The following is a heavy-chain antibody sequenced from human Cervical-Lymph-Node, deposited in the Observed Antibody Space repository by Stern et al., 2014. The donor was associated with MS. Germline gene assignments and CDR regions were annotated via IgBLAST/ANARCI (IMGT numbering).Heavy chain of an antibody. Sequence: QVQLVQSGSELKKPGASVKVSCKASGYTFTTYTMNWLRQAPGQVLEWMGWINTNTGNPTYAQGFTGRFVFSLDTSVSTAYLQISSLKTEDTAVYYCARGHRDYSSSPYFDYWGQGTLVTVSS. CDR1: GYTFTTYT. V-gene: IGHV7-4-1*02. CDR2: INTNTGNP. CDR3: ARGHRDYSSSPYFDY. D-gene: IGHD6-6*01. J-gene: IGHJ4*02.